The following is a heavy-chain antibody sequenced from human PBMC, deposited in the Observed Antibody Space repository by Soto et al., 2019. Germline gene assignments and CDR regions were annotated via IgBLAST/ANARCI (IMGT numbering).Heavy chain of an antibody. V-gene: IGHV1-69*02. Sequence: QVQLVQSGAEVKKPGSSVKVSCKASGGTFSSYTISWVRQAPGQGLEWMGRIIPILGIANYAQKFQGRVTITADKSTSTAYMELSSLRSEDTAVYYCARARYSGSFTMDYYYGMDVWGQGTTVTVSS. CDR2: IIPILGIA. J-gene: IGHJ6*02. D-gene: IGHD1-26*01. CDR1: GGTFSSYT. CDR3: ARARYSGSFTMDYYYGMDV.